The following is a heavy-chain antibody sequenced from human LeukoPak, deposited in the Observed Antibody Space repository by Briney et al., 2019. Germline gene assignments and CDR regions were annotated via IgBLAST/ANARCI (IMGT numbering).Heavy chain of an antibody. Sequence: SETLSLTCTVSGGSISNYYWSWIRQSPGKGLEWIGYIYYSGSTNYNPSLKSRVTISIDTSKNQFSLKLSSVTAADTAVYYCAREKAGTTPYFDYWGQGTLVTVSS. CDR2: IYYSGST. V-gene: IGHV4-59*01. CDR1: GGSISNYY. D-gene: IGHD1-1*01. J-gene: IGHJ4*02. CDR3: AREKAGTTPYFDY.